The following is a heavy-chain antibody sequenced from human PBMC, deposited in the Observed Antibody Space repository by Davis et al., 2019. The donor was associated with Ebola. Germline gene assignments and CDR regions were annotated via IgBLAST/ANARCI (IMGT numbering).Heavy chain of an antibody. V-gene: IGHV3-73*01. Sequence: GGSLRLSCAASGFTFSGSAMHWVRQASGKGLEWVGRIRSKANSYTTAYAASVKGRFTISRDDSKNTAYLQMNSLKTEDTAVYYCIISGGDSDYWGQGTLVTVSS. CDR2: IRSKANSYTT. J-gene: IGHJ4*02. CDR1: GFTFSGSA. CDR3: IISGGDSDY. D-gene: IGHD2-21*02.